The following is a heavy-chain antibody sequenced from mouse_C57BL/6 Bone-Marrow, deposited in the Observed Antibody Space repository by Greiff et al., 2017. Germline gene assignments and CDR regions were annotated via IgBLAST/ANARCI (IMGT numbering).Heavy chain of an antibody. D-gene: IGHD1-1*01. V-gene: IGHV1-61*01. CDR2: IYPSDSET. J-gene: IGHJ2*01. CDR1: GYTFTSYW. Sequence: VQLQQPGAELVRPGSSVKLSCKASGYTFTSYWMDWVKQRPGQGLEWIGNIYPSDSETHYNQKFKDKATLTVDKSSSTAYMQLSSLTSEDSAVYCCARGDYGSSFDYWGQGTTLTVSS. CDR3: ARGDYGSSFDY.